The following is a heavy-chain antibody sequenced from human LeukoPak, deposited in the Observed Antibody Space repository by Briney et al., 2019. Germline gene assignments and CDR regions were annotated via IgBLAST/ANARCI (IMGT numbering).Heavy chain of an antibody. J-gene: IGHJ4*02. D-gene: IGHD3-10*01. Sequence: GGSLRLSCAASGFTFNTYAMSWVRQAPGKGLEWVSSMSGSGSSTYYADSVKGRFTISRDNSKNTLYLRMNSLRAEDTALYYCAREGVRGSYYGYWGQGTLVTVSS. V-gene: IGHV3-23*01. CDR2: MSGSGSST. CDR3: AREGVRGSYYGY. CDR1: GFTFNTYA.